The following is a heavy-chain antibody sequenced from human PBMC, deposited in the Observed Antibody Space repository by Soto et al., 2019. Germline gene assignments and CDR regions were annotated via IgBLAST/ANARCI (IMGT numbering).Heavy chain of an antibody. J-gene: IGHJ6*03. CDR1: GGPISSSNYF. V-gene: IGHV4-39*01. CDR2: IYYSGST. Sequence: SETLSLTCGVSGGPISSSNYFWGWIRQPPGKGLEWIGNIYYSGSTYYNPSLKSRVIISVDTSKNQFSLKLSSVTAADTAVYYCARQPGYYYGSESYPYYYYMDVWGKGTTVTVSS. CDR3: ARQPGYYYGSESYPYYYYMDV. D-gene: IGHD3-10*01.